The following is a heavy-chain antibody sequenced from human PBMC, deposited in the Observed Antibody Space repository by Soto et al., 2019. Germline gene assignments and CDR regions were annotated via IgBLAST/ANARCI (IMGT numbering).Heavy chain of an antibody. CDR2: MNPNSGNT. CDR3: ARLADTNWADAFDI. J-gene: IGHJ3*02. CDR1: GYTFTSYG. D-gene: IGHD7-27*01. Sequence: ASVKVSCKASGYTFTSYGISWVRQAPGQGLEWMGWMNPNSGNTGYAQKFQGRVTMTRNTSISTAYMELSSLRSEDTAVYYCARLADTNWADAFDIWGQGTMVTVSS. V-gene: IGHV1-8*02.